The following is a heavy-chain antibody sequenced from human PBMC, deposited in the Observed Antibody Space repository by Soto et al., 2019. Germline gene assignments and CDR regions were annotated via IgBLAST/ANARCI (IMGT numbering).Heavy chain of an antibody. Sequence: EVQLLESGGGLVQPGGSLRLSCAASGFTFSSYAMSWVRQAPGKGLEWVSAISGSGGSTYYADSVKGRFTISRDNSKNSLYLQMNSLRAEDTAVYYCATIAAFFCSYYGMDVWGQGTTVTVSS. CDR3: ATIAAFFCSYYGMDV. V-gene: IGHV3-23*01. J-gene: IGHJ6*02. D-gene: IGHD6-6*01. CDR1: GFTFSSYA. CDR2: ISGSGGST.